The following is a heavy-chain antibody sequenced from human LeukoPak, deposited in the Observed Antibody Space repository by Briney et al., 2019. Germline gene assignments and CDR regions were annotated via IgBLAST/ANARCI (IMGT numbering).Heavy chain of an antibody. D-gene: IGHD5-12*01. CDR3: AKLGGYDVPWEVHGGRPFDY. V-gene: IGHV3-23*01. Sequence: GSLRLSCVASGFTIGSFAMSWVRQAPGKGLEWVSAVSGSGDSTYYADSVKGRFTISRDNSKNTLYLQMNSLRAEDTAVYYCAKLGGYDVPWEVHGGRPFDYWGQGTLVTVSS. J-gene: IGHJ4*02. CDR2: VSGSGDST. CDR1: GFTIGSFA.